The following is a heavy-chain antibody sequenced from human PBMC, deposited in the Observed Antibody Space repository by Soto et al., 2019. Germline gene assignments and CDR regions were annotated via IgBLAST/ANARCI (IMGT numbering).Heavy chain of an antibody. CDR3: AKDRALENQTPYGMDV. D-gene: IGHD2-2*01. CDR2: ISGRGDHR. V-gene: IGHV3-23*01. Sequence: EMQLLESGGGLGQPGGSLRLSCVASPITVYNFAAMGWVRQTPERGLEWVSTISGRGDHRYYADSVKGRFTISRDNSKNRLYLQMDGLRVDDTAVYYCAKDRALENQTPYGMDVWGQGTTVTV. CDR1: PITVYNFAA. J-gene: IGHJ6*02.